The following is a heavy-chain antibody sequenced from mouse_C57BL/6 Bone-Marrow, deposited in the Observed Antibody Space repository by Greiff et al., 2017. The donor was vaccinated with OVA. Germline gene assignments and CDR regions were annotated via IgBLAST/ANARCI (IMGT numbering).Heavy chain of an antibody. D-gene: IGHD2-3*01. CDR1: GYTFTDHY. V-gene: IGHV1-76*01. Sequence: QVQLQQSGAEVVRPGASVKLSCKASGYTFTDHYINWVKQRPGQGLEWIARIYPGSGNTYYNEKFKGKATLTAEKSSNTAYMQLSSLTSEDSAVYFCASDDGYCFEYWGQGTALTVSS. CDR2: IYPGSGNT. CDR3: ASDDGYCFEY. J-gene: IGHJ2*01.